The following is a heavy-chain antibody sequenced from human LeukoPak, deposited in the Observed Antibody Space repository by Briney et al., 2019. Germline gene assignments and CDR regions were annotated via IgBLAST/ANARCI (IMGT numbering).Heavy chain of an antibody. D-gene: IGHD1-1*01. CDR1: GFTFSGYG. V-gene: IGHV3-48*04. CDR2: ISSSGSTI. J-gene: IGHJ4*02. CDR3: ARTRAGIQAGFDY. Sequence: PGGSLRLSCAASGFTFSGYGMHWVRQAPGKGLEWVSYISSSGSTIYYADSVKGRFTISRDNARNSLYLQMNSLRVEDTAVYYCARTRAGIQAGFDYWGQGTLVTVSS.